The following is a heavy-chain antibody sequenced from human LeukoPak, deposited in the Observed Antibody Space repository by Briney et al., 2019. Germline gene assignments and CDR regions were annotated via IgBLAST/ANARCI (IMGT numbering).Heavy chain of an antibody. CDR3: ARHLPRTDIGYAFDI. J-gene: IGHJ3*02. CDR2: IFSSGST. CDR1: GGSISSYY. D-gene: IGHD2-15*01. Sequence: PSETLSLTCIVSGGSISSYYWSWIRQPPGKGLEWIGYIFSSGSTNYNPSLQSRVTISLVTSTNQFSLRLRSVTAADTAVYYCARHLPRTDIGYAFDIWGQGTVVTVSS. V-gene: IGHV4-59*08.